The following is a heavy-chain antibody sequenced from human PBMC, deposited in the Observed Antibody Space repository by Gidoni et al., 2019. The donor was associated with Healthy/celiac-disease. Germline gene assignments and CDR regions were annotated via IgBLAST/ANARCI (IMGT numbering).Heavy chain of an antibody. V-gene: IGHV3-23*01. CDR3: AKGVGYCSSTSCYDGLIDY. J-gene: IGHJ4*02. CDR1: GVPFSSYA. D-gene: IGHD2-2*01. Sequence: EVQLLESGGGLVQPGGSLRLSCAASGVPFSSYAMSWVRQAPGKGLEWVSAISGSGGSTYYADSVKGRFTISRDNSKNTLYLQMNSLRAEDTAVYYCAKGVGYCSSTSCYDGLIDYWGQGTLVTVSS. CDR2: ISGSGGST.